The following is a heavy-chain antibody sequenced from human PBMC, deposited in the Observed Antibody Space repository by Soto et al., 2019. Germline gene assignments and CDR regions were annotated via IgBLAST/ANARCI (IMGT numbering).Heavy chain of an antibody. Sequence: GASVKVSCKASGGGNLRDYRTTWVRRAPGQGLEWMGVIIPNVGTTSYAQNFQGRVTVTRNTSTSTAYMELSSLRSEDTAVYYCARANTYYDYIWGSYRYSNWFDPWGQGTLVTVSS. CDR1: GGGNLRDYR. D-gene: IGHD3-16*02. V-gene: IGHV1-46*01. CDR3: ARANTYYDYIWGSYRYSNWFDP. CDR2: IIPNVGTT. J-gene: IGHJ5*02.